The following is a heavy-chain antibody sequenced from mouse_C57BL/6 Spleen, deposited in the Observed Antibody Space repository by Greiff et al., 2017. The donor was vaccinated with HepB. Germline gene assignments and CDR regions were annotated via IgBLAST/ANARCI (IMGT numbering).Heavy chain of an antibody. J-gene: IGHJ2*01. CDR2: IYPGDGDT. CDR3: ARGSTMVTTNFDY. V-gene: IGHV1-82*01. Sequence: LVESGPELVKPGASVKISCKASGYAFSSSWMNWVKQRPGKGLEWIGRIYPGDGDTNYNGKFKGKATLTADKSSSTAYMQLSSLTSEDSAVYFCARGSTMVTTNFDYWGQGTTLTVSS. CDR1: GYAFSSSW. D-gene: IGHD2-2*01.